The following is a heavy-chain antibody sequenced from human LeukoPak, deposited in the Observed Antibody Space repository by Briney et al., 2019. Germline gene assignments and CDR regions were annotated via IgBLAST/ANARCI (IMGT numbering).Heavy chain of an antibody. CDR3: ARGPFPVVAASPYNWFDP. CDR2: ISAYNGNT. Sequence: ASVKVSCKASGYTFTSYGISWVRQAPEQGLEWMGWISAYNGNTNYAQKLQGRVTMTTDTSTSTAYMELRSLRSDDTAVYYCARGPFPVVAASPYNWFDPWGQGTLVTVSS. CDR1: GYTFTSYG. J-gene: IGHJ5*02. V-gene: IGHV1-18*01. D-gene: IGHD2-15*01.